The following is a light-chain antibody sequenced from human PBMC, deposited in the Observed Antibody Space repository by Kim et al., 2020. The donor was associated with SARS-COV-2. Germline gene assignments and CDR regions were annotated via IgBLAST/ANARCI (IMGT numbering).Light chain of an antibody. V-gene: IGLV1-40*01. Sequence: GRSVTISCTGSSSNTGAGYDVHWYQQLPGTAPKLLIYGNSNRPSGVPDRFSGSKSGTSASLAITGLQAEDEADYYCQSYDSSLSALFGTGTKVTVL. J-gene: IGLJ1*01. CDR3: QSYDSSLSAL. CDR2: GNS. CDR1: SSNTGAGYD.